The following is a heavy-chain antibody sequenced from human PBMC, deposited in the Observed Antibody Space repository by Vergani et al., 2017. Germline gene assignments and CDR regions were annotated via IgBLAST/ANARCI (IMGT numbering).Heavy chain of an antibody. D-gene: IGHD6-6*01. CDR3: TTVINRIAARLYFFYY. Sequence: EVQLVESGGGLVKPGGSLRLSCAASGFTFSNAWMSWVRQAPGKGLEWVGRIKSKTDGGTTDYAAPVKGRFTISRDDSKNTLYLQMNSLKTEDTAVYYCTTVINRIAARLYFFYYWGQGTLVTVSS. J-gene: IGHJ4*02. CDR1: GFTFSNAW. CDR2: IKSKTDGGTT. V-gene: IGHV3-15*01.